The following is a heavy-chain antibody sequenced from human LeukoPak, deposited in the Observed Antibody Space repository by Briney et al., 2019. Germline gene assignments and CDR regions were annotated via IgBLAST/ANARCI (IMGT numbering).Heavy chain of an antibody. CDR2: IKQDGSEK. J-gene: IGHJ6*04. D-gene: IGHD2-15*01. CDR1: GFTFSSYW. Sequence: GGSLRLSCAASGFTFSSYWMSWVRQAPGKGLEWVANIKQDGSEKYYVDSVKGRFTISRDNAKNSLYLQMNSLRAEDTAGYYCARERWSGPKDVWGKGTTVTVSS. CDR3: ARERWSGPKDV. V-gene: IGHV3-7*01.